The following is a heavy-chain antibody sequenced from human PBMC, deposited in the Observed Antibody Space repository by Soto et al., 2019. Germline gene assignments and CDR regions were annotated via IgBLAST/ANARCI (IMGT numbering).Heavy chain of an antibody. J-gene: IGHJ4*02. CDR2: IIPVFGTA. CDR3: ARPPGYISDWYYFDL. CDR1: GGTFSSYA. D-gene: IGHD3-9*01. Sequence: SVKVSCKASGGTFSSYAISSVRQAPGQGLEWMGGIIPVFGTANYAQKLQGRVTITADKSTSTAYMELSSLRSEDTAVYYCARPPGYISDWYYFDLWGQGTQVTVSS. V-gene: IGHV1-69*06.